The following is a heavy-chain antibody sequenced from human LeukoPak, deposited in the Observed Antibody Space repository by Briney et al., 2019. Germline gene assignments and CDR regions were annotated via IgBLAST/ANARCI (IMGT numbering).Heavy chain of an antibody. D-gene: IGHD2-15*01. CDR1: GCTISSSSHN. CDR2: IYYSGST. Sequence: SETLSLTCVASGCTISSSSHNWVWIRQPPGKGLEWIGSIYYSGSTYSSPSLKSRVTIYVDTTKNQFPLKLRSVAAADTAVYHCARDWAYCSGGTCYSFDDWGQGTLVTVSS. CDR3: ARDWAYCSGGTCYSFDD. V-gene: IGHV4-39*02. J-gene: IGHJ4*02.